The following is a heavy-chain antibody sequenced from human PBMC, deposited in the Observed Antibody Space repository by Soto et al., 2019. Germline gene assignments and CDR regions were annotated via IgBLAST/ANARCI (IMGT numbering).Heavy chain of an antibody. J-gene: IGHJ2*01. CDR1: GGSISSGGYY. V-gene: IGHV4-31*03. Sequence: QVQLQESGPGLVKPSQTLSLTCTVSGGSISSGGYYWSWIRQHPGKGLEWIGYIYYSGSTYYNPSLKSRVTISVDTSKNQFSLKLSSVTAADTAVYYCARERPPLIVEERYFDLWGRGTLVTVSS. CDR3: ARERPPLIVEERYFDL. D-gene: IGHD3-22*01. CDR2: IYYSGST.